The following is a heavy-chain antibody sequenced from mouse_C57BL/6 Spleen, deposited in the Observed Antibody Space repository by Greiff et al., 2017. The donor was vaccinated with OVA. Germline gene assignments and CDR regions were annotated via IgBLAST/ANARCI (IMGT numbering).Heavy chain of an antibody. CDR3: ARDDYSNYSFAY. CDR1: GYSITSGYD. J-gene: IGHJ3*01. Sequence: DVKLQESGPGMVKPSQSLSLTCTVTGYSITSGYDWHWIRHFPGNKLEWMGYISYSGSTNYNPSLKSRISITHDTSKNHFFLKLNSVTTEDTATYYCARDDYSNYSFAYWGQGTLVTVSA. CDR2: ISYSGST. D-gene: IGHD2-5*01. V-gene: IGHV3-1*01.